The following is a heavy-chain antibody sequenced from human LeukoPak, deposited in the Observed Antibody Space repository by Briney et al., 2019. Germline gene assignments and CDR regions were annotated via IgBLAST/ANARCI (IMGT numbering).Heavy chain of an antibody. CDR2: IYYSGST. CDR3: ARGRSLDY. Sequence: PSETLSLTCAVYGGSFSGYYWSWIRQPPGKGLEWIGYIYYSGSTNYNPSLKSRVTISVDTSKNQFSLKLSSVTAADTAVYYCARGRSLDYWGQGTLVTVSS. CDR1: GGSFSGYY. V-gene: IGHV4-59*01. J-gene: IGHJ4*02.